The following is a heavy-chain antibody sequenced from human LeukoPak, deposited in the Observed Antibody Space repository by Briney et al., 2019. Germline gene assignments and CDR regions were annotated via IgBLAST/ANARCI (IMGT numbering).Heavy chain of an antibody. J-gene: IGHJ4*02. Sequence: PGGSLRLSCAASGLTFSIYGLSWVRQAPGKGLEWVSTISGSGNSRYYGDSVKGRFTISRDNPKNTLYLQMNSLRAEDTAVYYCAKDVDQYYFDYWGQGTLVTVSS. CDR2: ISGSGNSR. D-gene: IGHD2-15*01. CDR3: AKDVDQYYFDY. V-gene: IGHV3-23*01. CDR1: GLTFSIYG.